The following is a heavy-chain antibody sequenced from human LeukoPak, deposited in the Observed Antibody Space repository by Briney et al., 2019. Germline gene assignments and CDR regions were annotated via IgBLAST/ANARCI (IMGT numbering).Heavy chain of an antibody. J-gene: IGHJ6*03. V-gene: IGHV3-64*02. Sequence: GGSLRLSCAASGFTFSDYTIHWVRQAPGKRPQSVSAITSNGAYTHYADSGKGRFTISRENSRNAVFLQMGGLRIEDMRVYYCARVEMGATVSDYYKHYMDVWGRGNTVTVSS. D-gene: IGHD1-26*01. CDR3: ARVEMGATVSDYYKHYMDV. CDR2: ITSNGAYT. CDR1: GFTFSDYT.